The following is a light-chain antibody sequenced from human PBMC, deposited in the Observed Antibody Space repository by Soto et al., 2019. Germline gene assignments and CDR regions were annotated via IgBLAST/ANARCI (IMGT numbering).Light chain of an antibody. CDR3: SSYKSSSTYV. CDR1: SSDVGAYNY. CDR2: AVT. J-gene: IGLJ1*01. Sequence: QSALTQPASVSGSPGQSITISGTGTSSDVGAYNYVSWYQQHPGKAPKLMISAVTNRPSGVSNRFSGSKSGTTASLTISGLQAEDEADYYCSSYKSSSTYVFGTGTKVTVL. V-gene: IGLV2-14*01.